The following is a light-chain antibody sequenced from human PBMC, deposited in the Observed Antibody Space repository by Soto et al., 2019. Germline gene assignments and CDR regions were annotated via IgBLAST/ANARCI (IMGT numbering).Light chain of an antibody. V-gene: IGKV3-11*01. CDR1: QSINTY. J-gene: IGKJ4*01. Sequence: EVVLTQSPATLSSSPGESVTLSCRASQSINTYLAWYQQKPGQAPKLLIYDASCWAAGIPSRFSGSGSGTDFTLTISSLEPADFAIYHCQQRSNWPLTFGGGTKVEI. CDR3: QQRSNWPLT. CDR2: DAS.